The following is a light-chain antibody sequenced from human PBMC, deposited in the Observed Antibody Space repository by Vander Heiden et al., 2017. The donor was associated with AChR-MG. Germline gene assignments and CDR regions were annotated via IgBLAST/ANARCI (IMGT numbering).Light chain of an antibody. CDR2: AAS. Sequence: AINMTQSPSSFSASTGDRVTITCRASQDIAGYLAWYHQKPGKAPKLLIYAASTLQSGVPSRFSGSVSGTEFNLTISCLQSEDFATYYCQQYDDYPRTFGRGTKVEIK. J-gene: IGKJ1*01. CDR1: QDIAGY. V-gene: IGKV1-8*01. CDR3: QQYDDYPRT.